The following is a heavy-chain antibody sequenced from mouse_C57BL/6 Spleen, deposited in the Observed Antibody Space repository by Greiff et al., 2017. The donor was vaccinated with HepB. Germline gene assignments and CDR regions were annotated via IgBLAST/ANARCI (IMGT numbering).Heavy chain of an antibody. V-gene: IGHV1-52*01. J-gene: IGHJ4*01. CDR3: ARSGYYGNYFYYAMDY. D-gene: IGHD2-1*01. CDR2: IDPSDSET. CDR1: GYTFTSYW. Sequence: QVQLQQPGAELVRPGSSVKLSCKASGYTFTSYWMHWVKQRPIQGLEWIGNIDPSDSETHYNQKFKDKATLTVDKSSSTAYMQLSSLTSEDSAVYYWARSGYYGNYFYYAMDYWGQGTSVTVSS.